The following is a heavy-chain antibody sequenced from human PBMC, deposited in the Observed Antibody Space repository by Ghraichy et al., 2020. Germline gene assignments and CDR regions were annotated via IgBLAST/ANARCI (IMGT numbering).Heavy chain of an antibody. V-gene: IGHV4-39*01. D-gene: IGHD5-24*01. CDR3: ARPVRRDGSKGGGAFDI. CDR2: IYYSGST. CDR1: GGSISSSSYY. Sequence: SETLSLTCTVSGGSISSSSYYWGWIRQPPGKGLEWIGSIYYSGSTYYNPSLKSRVTISVDTSKNQFSLKLSSLTAADTAVYYCARPVRRDGSKGGGAFDIWGQGTMVTVSS. J-gene: IGHJ3*02.